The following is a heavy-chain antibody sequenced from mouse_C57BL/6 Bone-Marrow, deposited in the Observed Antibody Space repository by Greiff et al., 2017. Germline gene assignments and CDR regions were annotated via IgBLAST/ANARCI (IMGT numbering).Heavy chain of an antibody. CDR1: GYTFTSYW. CDR3: ASLIYYGLDY. CDR2: IDPSDSYT. J-gene: IGHJ2*01. D-gene: IGHD2-2*01. V-gene: IGHV1-69*01. Sequence: QVQLQQPGAELVMPGASVKLSCKASGYTFTSYWMHWVKQRPGQGLEWIGEIDPSDSYTNYNQKFKGKSTLTVDKSSSTAYMQLSSLTSEDSAVYYCASLIYYGLDYWGQGTTLTVSS.